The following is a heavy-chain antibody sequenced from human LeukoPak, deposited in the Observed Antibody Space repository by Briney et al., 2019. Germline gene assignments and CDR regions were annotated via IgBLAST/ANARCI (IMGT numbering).Heavy chain of an antibody. CDR1: GFTFSSYW. J-gene: IGHJ5*02. D-gene: IGHD3-10*01. CDR3: AKDLLRDRWFGES. CDR2: IRYEGNPK. Sequence: PGGSLRLSCAASGFTFSSYWMHWVRQAPDKGLEWVAFIRYEGNPKYYADSVKGRFTISRDNSKNTLYLQMDSLRAEDTAVYYCAKDLLRDRWFGESWGQGTLVTVSS. V-gene: IGHV3-30*02.